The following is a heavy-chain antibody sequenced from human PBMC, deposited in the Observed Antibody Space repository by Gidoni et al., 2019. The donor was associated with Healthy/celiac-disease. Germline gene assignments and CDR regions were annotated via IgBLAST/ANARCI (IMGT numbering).Heavy chain of an antibody. J-gene: IGHJ4*02. CDR2: ISYDGSNK. D-gene: IGHD6-19*01. CDR1: GFTFSSYA. CDR3: ATSRAVAGTFIDY. V-gene: IGHV3-30-3*01. Sequence: QVQLVESGGGVVQPGRSLRLSCAASGFTFSSYAMHWVRQAPGKGLEWVAVISYDGSNKYYADSVKGRFTISRDNSKNTLYLQMNSLRAEDTAVYYCATSRAVAGTFIDYWGQGTLVTVSS.